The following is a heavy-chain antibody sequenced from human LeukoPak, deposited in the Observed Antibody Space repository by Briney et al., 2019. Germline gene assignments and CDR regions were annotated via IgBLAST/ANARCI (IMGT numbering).Heavy chain of an antibody. CDR3: ATGPSLYYYDSSGYPSFDY. CDR2: FDPEDGET. V-gene: IGHV1-24*01. Sequence: GASVKVSCKGSGYTLTELSMHWVRQAPGKGLEWMGGFDPEDGETIYAQKFQGRVTMTEDTSTDTAYMELSSLRSEDTAVYYCATGPSLYYYDSSGYPSFDYWGQGTLVTVSS. J-gene: IGHJ4*02. D-gene: IGHD3-22*01. CDR1: GYTLTELS.